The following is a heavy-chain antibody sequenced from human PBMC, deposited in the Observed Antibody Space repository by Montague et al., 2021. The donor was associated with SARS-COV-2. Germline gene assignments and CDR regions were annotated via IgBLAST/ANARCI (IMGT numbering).Heavy chain of an antibody. V-gene: IGHV3-21*01. J-gene: IGHJ4*02. CDR1: GFTFSSYT. D-gene: IGHD6-19*01. CDR3: AREKGIAVAGTDY. Sequence: RSLSLAGSGFTFSSYTMNWVRQAPGKGLEWVSSITSRSSDTFYADSVKGRFTISRDNAKNSLYLQMNSLRAEDTAVYYCAREKGIAVAGTDYWGQGTLLTVSS. CDR2: ITSRSSDT.